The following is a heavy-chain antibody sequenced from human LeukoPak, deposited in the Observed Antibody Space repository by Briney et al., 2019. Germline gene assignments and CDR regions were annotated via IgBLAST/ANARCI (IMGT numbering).Heavy chain of an antibody. CDR1: GFTFSSHW. J-gene: IGHJ6*02. Sequence: GGSLRLSCAASGFTFSSHWMSWVRQAPGKGLEWVASINQDGSEKYYVDSVEGRCTISRDNAKTSLYLQMSSLRAEDAAAYYCVRDGPGGIEARKRYYGMDVWGQGTTVSVSS. D-gene: IGHD6-6*01. V-gene: IGHV3-7*05. CDR3: VRDGPGGIEARKRYYGMDV. CDR2: INQDGSEK.